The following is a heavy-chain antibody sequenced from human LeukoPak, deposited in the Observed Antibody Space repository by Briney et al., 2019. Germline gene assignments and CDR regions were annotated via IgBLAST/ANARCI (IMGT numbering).Heavy chain of an antibody. V-gene: IGHV4-59*01. CDR1: GGSISSYY. J-gene: IGHJ2*01. D-gene: IGHD3-3*01. CDR3: ARRIHHDFWSGYYAGYFDL. Sequence: PSETLSLTCTVSGGSISSYYWSWIRQPPGKGLEWIGYIYYSGSTNYNPSLKSRVTISVDTSKNQFSLTLSSVTAADTAVYSFARRIHHDFWSGYYAGYFDLWGRGTLVTVSS. CDR2: IYYSGST.